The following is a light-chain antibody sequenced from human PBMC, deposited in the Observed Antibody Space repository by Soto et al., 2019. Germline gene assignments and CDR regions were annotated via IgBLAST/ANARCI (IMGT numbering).Light chain of an antibody. CDR2: GAS. CDR3: QQYGSFRA. J-gene: IGKJ1*01. Sequence: EIVLTQSPGTLSLSPGERATLSCRASQSVSSSYLAWYQQKPGQAPRLLIYGASSRATGIPDRFSGSGSGTDFTLTISRLEPEDFEVYYCQQYGSFRAFGQGTKVEI. V-gene: IGKV3-20*01. CDR1: QSVSSSY.